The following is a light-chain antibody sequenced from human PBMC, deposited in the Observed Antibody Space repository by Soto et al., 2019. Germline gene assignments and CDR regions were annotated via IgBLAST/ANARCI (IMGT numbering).Light chain of an antibody. V-gene: IGKV1-33*01. CDR2: DAS. CDR1: QDVSDH. CDR3: QQCDDLPT. J-gene: IGKJ3*01. Sequence: DIQLTQSPSSLSATVGDDVTIACQASQDVSDHLNWYQQKAGQAPKLLIYDASNLEPGVPSRFSGSGSEIYFTFTISGLQPEDFATYYCQQCDDLPTFGPGTKVDIK.